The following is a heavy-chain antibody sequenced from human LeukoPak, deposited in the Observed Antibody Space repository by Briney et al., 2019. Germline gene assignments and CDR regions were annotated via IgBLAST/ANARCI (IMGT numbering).Heavy chain of an antibody. CDR3: ASMGGVIDCSSTSCYNAEYFQH. Sequence: SPSETLSLTCTVSGGSISSSSYYWGWIRQPPGKGLEWIGSLYYSGSTYYNPSLKSRVTISVDTSKNQFSLKLSSVTAADTAVYYCASMGGVIDCSSTSCYNAEYFQHWGQGTLVTVSS. CDR2: LYYSGST. D-gene: IGHD2-2*01. V-gene: IGHV4-39*07. CDR1: GGSISSSSYY. J-gene: IGHJ1*01.